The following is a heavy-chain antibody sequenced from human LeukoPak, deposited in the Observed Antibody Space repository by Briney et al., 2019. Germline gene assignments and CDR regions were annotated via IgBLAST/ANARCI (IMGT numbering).Heavy chain of an antibody. Sequence: GGSLRLSCAASGLTFSNAWMSWVRQAPGKGLEWVGRIKSKTDGGTTDYAAPVKGRFTISRDDSKNTLYLQMNSLKTEDTAVYYCARAHVSIAAAGDWGQGTLVSVSS. CDR3: ARAHVSIAAAGD. J-gene: IGHJ4*02. D-gene: IGHD6-13*01. CDR2: IKSKTDGGTT. CDR1: GLTFSNAW. V-gene: IGHV3-15*01.